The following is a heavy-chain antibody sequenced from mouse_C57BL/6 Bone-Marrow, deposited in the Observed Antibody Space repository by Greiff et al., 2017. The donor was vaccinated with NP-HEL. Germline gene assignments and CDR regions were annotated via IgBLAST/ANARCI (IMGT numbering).Heavy chain of an antibody. V-gene: IGHV1-5*01. Sequence: VQLQQSGTVLARPGASVKMSCKTSGYTFTSYWMHWVTQRPGQGLAWIGAIYPGNSDTSYNQKFKGKAKLTAVTSASTAYMELSSLTNEDSAVYYCTREGYSNYEFAYWGQGTLVTVSA. D-gene: IGHD2-5*01. CDR2: IYPGNSDT. J-gene: IGHJ3*01. CDR3: TREGYSNYEFAY. CDR1: GYTFTSYW.